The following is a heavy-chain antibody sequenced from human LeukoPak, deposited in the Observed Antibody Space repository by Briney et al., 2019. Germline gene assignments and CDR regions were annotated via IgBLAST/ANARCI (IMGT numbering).Heavy chain of an antibody. V-gene: IGHV3-23*01. CDR3: AKCIVATNYYYYYMDV. CDR1: GFTFSSYA. J-gene: IGHJ6*03. Sequence: PGGSLRLSCAASGFTFSSYAMTWVRQAPGKGLEWVSPISGSGDTTYYADSVKGRLTISRDNTNNTLYLQMNSLRADDTAVYYCAKCIVATNYYYYYMDVWGKGTTVTVSS. D-gene: IGHD5-12*01. CDR2: ISGSGDTT.